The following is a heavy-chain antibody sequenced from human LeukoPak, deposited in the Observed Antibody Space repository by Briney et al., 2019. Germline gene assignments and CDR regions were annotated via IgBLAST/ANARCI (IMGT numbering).Heavy chain of an antibody. CDR2: IYYSGST. CDR3: ARDYDSSGYYGDAFGI. J-gene: IGHJ3*02. D-gene: IGHD3-22*01. Sequence: SQTLSLTCTVSGGSISSGDYYWSGIRQPPGKGLEWIGYIYYSGSTYYNPSLKSRVTISVDTSKNQFSLKLSSVTAADTAVYYCARDYDSSGYYGDAFGIWGQGTMVTVSS. CDR1: GGSISSGDYY. V-gene: IGHV4-30-4*01.